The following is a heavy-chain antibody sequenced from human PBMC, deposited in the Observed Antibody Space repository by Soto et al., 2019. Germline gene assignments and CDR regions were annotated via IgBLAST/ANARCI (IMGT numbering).Heavy chain of an antibody. Sequence: QVQLQQSGPGLVKPSQTLSLTCTVSGGSISSGGYYWSWIRQHPGKGLEWIGYIYYSGSTYYNPSLKSRVTISVDTSKNQFSLKLSSVTAADTAVYYCARGIQPNYDLHGGWFDPWGQGTLVTVSS. CDR1: GGSISSGGYY. CDR3: ARGIQPNYDLHGGWFDP. V-gene: IGHV4-31*03. D-gene: IGHD3-3*01. CDR2: IYYSGST. J-gene: IGHJ5*02.